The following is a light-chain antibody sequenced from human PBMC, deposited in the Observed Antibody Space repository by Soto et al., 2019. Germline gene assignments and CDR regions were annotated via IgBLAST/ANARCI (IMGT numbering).Light chain of an antibody. CDR1: QSIFSW. CDR2: KAS. V-gene: IGKV1-5*03. Sequence: IQMTQSPSTLSASVGDRVSITCRASQSIFSWLAWYQQKPGQAPKLLIYKASSLESGVTSRYSGSGSGKEFTPAISGLQPVVLGTYYCQHYIGFPYSLDQGTKLEIK. CDR3: QHYIGFPYS. J-gene: IGKJ2*03.